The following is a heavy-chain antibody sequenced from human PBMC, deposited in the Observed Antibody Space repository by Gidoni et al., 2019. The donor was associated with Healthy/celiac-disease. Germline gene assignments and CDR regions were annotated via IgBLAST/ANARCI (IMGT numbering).Heavy chain of an antibody. V-gene: IGHV4-31*03. J-gene: IGHJ3*02. CDR3: ARADWEMATIGAFDI. D-gene: IGHD5-12*01. Sequence: QVQLQESGPGLVKPSQTLSLTCTVSGGSISSGGYYWSWIRQHPGKGLEWIGYIYYSGSTYYHPSLKSRVTISVDTSKNQFSLKLSSVTAADTAVYYCARADWEMATIGAFDIWGQGTMVTVSS. CDR1: GGSISSGGYY. CDR2: IYYSGST.